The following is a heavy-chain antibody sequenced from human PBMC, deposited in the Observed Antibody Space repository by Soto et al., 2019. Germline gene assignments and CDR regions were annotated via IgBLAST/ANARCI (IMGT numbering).Heavy chain of an antibody. CDR3: AGQDIVVVPAANYGMDV. CDR1: GYSFINYW. D-gene: IGHD2-2*01. J-gene: IGHJ6*02. CDR2: IDPSDSYT. V-gene: IGHV5-10-1*01. Sequence: GESLKISCQASGYSFINYWIGWVRQMPGKGLEWMGRIDPSDSYTNYSPSFQGHVTISADKSISTAYLQWSSLKASDTAMYYCAGQDIVVVPAANYGMDVWGQGTTVTVSS.